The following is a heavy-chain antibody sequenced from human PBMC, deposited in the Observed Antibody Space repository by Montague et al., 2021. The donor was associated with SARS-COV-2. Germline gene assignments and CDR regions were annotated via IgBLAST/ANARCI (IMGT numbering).Heavy chain of an antibody. Sequence: SETLSLTCTVSGGSFSGYYWSWIRRPPREGLEWIVGINHHGTSSYNPSLKSRVTISLDTSKNQFSLYLSSVTAADTAVYYCAGGRKHFNILAVGMRGGEYYFDYWGQGTLVTVSS. J-gene: IGHJ4*02. CDR3: AGGRKHFNILAVGMRGGEYYFDY. CDR1: GGSFSGYY. CDR2: INHHGTS. D-gene: IGHD2-15*01. V-gene: IGHV4-34*01.